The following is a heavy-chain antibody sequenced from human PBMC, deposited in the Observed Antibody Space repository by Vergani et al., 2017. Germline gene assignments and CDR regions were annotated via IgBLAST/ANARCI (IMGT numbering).Heavy chain of an antibody. D-gene: IGHD6-13*01. Sequence: QVQLQQWGAGLLKPSETLSLTCAVYGGSFSGYYWSWIRQPPGKGLEWIGEINHSGSTNYNPSLKSRVTISVDTSKNQSSLKLSSVTAADTAVYYCARGGAASEGGGWFDPWGQGTLVTVSS. CDR3: ARGGAASEGGGWFDP. V-gene: IGHV4-34*01. CDR1: GGSFSGYY. CDR2: INHSGST. J-gene: IGHJ5*02.